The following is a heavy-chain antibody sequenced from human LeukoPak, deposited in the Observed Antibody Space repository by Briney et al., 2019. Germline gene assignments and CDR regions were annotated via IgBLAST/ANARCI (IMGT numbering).Heavy chain of an antibody. CDR3: ARDPRVQLRYQTDAFDI. D-gene: IGHD2-2*01. V-gene: IGHV4-39*07. CDR1: DGSISSSSYY. CDR2: IYYSGST. J-gene: IGHJ3*02. Sequence: SETLSLTCTVSDGSISSSSYYWGWIRQPPGKGLECIGTIYYSGSTNYNSSLRSRVTISVDTSKNQFSLKLNSVTAADTAVYYCARDPRVQLRYQTDAFDIWGQGTMVTVSS.